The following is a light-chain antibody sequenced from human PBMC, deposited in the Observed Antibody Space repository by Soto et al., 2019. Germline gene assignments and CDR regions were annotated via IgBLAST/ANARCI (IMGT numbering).Light chain of an antibody. CDR3: QEYTSFPWT. V-gene: IGKV1-16*02. J-gene: IGKJ1*01. CDR1: QGISNY. Sequence: DIQMTQSPSSLSASVGDRVTITCRASQGISNYLAWFQQKPGKAPKSLIYAASSLQSGVPSKFMGSGTGKDFPTHLGSRRAEDFDNYFYQEYTSFPWTFGQGTKVEIK. CDR2: AAS.